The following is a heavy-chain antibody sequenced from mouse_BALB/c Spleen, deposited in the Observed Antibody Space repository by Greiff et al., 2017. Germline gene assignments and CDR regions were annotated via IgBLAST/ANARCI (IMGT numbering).Heavy chain of an antibody. CDR2: ISSGGGNT. Sequence: EVQVVESGGGLVKPGGSLKLSCAASGFTFSSYTMSWVRQTPEKRLEWVATISSGGGNTYYPDSVKGRFTISRDNAKNNLYLQMSSLRSEDTALYYCARGYSFDYWGQGTTLTVSS. J-gene: IGHJ2*01. CDR1: GFTFSSYT. D-gene: IGHD2-3*01. V-gene: IGHV5-9*03. CDR3: ARGYSFDY.